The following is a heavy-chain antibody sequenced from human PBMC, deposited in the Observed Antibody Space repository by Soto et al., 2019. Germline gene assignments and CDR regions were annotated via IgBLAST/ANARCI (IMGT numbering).Heavy chain of an antibody. CDR2: IYYSGST. Sequence: QVQLQESGPGLVKPSETLSLTCTVSGGSISSYYWSWIRQPPGKGLEWIGYIYYSGSTNYNPSLMSSVTISVAQSKTQSYMSVRSVTAVDTAVYSCARWDPILWFGEFHRCNYSYGMDVWRQGTTVTVSS. D-gene: IGHD3-10*01. CDR3: ARWDPILWFGEFHRCNYSYGMDV. V-gene: IGHV4-59*01. CDR1: GGSISSYY. J-gene: IGHJ6*02.